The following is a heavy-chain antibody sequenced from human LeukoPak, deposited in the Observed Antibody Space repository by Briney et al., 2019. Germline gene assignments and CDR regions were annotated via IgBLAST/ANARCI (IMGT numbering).Heavy chain of an antibody. V-gene: IGHV3-53*01. CDR2: IYSGGST. CDR3: ARSFYGGNPLRYMDV. CDR1: GFTVSSNY. J-gene: IGHJ6*03. D-gene: IGHD4-23*01. Sequence: PGGSLRLSCAASGFTVSSNYMSWVRQAPGKGLEWVSVIYSGGSTYYADSVEGRFTISRDNSKNTLYLQMNSLRAEDTAVYYCARSFYGGNPLRYMDVWGKGTTVTVSS.